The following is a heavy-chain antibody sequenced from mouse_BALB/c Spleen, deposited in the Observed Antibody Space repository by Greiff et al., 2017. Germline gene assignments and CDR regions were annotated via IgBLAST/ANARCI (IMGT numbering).Heavy chain of an antibody. CDR2: INSNGGST. CDR1: GFTFSSYG. D-gene: IGHD4-1*01. V-gene: IGHV5-6-3*01. Sequence: EVQGVESGGGLVQPGGSLKLSCAASGFTFSSYGMSWVRQTPDKRLELVATINSNGGSTYYPDSVKGRFTISRDNAKNTLYLQMSSLKSEDTAMYYCARSGRTFDYWGQGTTLTVSS. J-gene: IGHJ2*01. CDR3: ARSGRTFDY.